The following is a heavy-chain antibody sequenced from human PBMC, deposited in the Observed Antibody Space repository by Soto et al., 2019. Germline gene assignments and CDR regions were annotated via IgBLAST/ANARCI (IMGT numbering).Heavy chain of an antibody. J-gene: IGHJ6*01. V-gene: IGHV3-30*18. D-gene: IGHD3-3*01. CDR2: ISYDGSNK. CDR1: GFTFSSYG. Sequence: QVQLVESGGGVVQPGRSLRLSCAASGFTFSSYGMHWVRQAPGKGLEWVAVISYDGSNKYYADSVKGRFTISRDNSKNTLYLQMNSLRAEDTAVYYCAKGLHQSKNTYYDFWSGYYGMTIMDVW. CDR3: AKGLHQSKNTYYDFWSGYYGMTIMDV.